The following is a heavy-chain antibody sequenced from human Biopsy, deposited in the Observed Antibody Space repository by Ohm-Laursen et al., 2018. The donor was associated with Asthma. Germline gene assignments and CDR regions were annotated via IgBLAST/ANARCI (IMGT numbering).Heavy chain of an antibody. CDR1: GFMFRSFG. D-gene: IGHD5-12*01. CDR3: AKRRGYSGHDNDY. CDR2: ISYDGNHK. Sequence: SLRLSCSAPGFMFRSFGMHWVRQAPGKGLEWVAVISYDGNHKFYEDSVKGRFTISRDNSKNTLYLQMNSLRTEDTAVYYCAKRRGYSGHDNDYWGQGTLVVVSS. V-gene: IGHV3-30*18. J-gene: IGHJ4*02.